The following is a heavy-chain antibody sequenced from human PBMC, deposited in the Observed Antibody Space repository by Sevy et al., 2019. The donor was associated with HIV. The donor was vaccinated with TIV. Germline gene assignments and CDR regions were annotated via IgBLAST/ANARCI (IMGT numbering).Heavy chain of an antibody. CDR2: ISNSGGST. Sequence: GGSLRLSCAASGFTFSSYAMTWVRQAPGKGLEWVSVISNSGGSTHYADSVKGRFTISRDNSKNKLYLQMNSLRGEDTAVYFCAKDRSGNYWETWDYWGQGTLVTVSS. D-gene: IGHD1-26*01. V-gene: IGHV3-23*01. CDR3: AKDRSGNYWETWDY. CDR1: GFTFSSYA. J-gene: IGHJ4*02.